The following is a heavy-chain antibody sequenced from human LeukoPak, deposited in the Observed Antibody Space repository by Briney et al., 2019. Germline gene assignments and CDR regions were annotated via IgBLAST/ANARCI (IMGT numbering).Heavy chain of an antibody. D-gene: IGHD5-18*01. V-gene: IGHV4-59*07. CDR1: CASISGYY. CDR2: IYYSENT. CDR3: ARGWDTGYSYYGMDV. J-gene: IGHJ6*02. Sequence: SATLSPTCPVSCASISGYYWSSIQLPPGKGRGSIVYIYYSENTSYNASLKSRVTLSVDTSTNQLFLKLSSVTAADTAVYYCARGWDTGYSYYGMDVWGPGTTVTVSS.